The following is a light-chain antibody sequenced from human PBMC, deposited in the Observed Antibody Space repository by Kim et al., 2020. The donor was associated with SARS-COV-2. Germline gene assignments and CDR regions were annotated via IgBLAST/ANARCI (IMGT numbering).Light chain of an antibody. CDR3: QQYHNYPWT. J-gene: IGKJ1*01. V-gene: IGKV1-16*02. Sequence: ASLGDRVTITCRASQDIRNHLAWFQQKAGKGPRSLIYAASNLQNGVPSKFTGSGSGTDFTLTISSLEPEDLATYYCQQYHNYPWTFGQGTKVEIK. CDR1: QDIRNH. CDR2: AAS.